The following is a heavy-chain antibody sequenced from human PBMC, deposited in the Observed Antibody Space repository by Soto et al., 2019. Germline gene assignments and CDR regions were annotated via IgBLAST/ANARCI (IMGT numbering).Heavy chain of an antibody. CDR2: ISYDGSNK. D-gene: IGHD6-6*01. CDR3: ARGLPAARNGLDV. CDR1: GFALFSYG. Sequence: PGGSLSLSFAAPGFALFSYGMHWVGKAQGKGLEWVAVISYDGSNKYYADSVKGRFTISRDNSKNTLYLQMNSLRGEDTAVYYCARGLPAARNGLDVWGQGT. V-gene: IGHV3-30*03. J-gene: IGHJ6*02.